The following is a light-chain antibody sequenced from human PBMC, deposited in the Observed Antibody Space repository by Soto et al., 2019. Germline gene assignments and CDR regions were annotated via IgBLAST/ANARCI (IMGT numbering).Light chain of an antibody. V-gene: IGKV1-39*01. J-gene: IGKJ1*01. CDR3: QQYGSSPT. Sequence: DIQMTQSPSSLSASVGDRVTIACRASQSISSYLNWYQHKPGKAPKLLIYAASSLQSGVPSRFSGSGSGTDFILTISRLEPEDFAVYSCQQYGSSPTFGQGTKVEIK. CDR1: QSISSY. CDR2: AAS.